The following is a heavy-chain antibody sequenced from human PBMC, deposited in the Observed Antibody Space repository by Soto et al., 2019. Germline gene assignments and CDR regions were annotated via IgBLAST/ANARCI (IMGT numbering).Heavy chain of an antibody. CDR2: ISYDGSNK. Sequence: VGSLRLSCAASGFTFSSYGMHWVRQAPGKGLEWVAVISYDGSNKYYADSVKGRFTISRDDSKNTLYLQMNSLRAEDTAVYYCAKEGGENYYYYGMDVWGQGTTVTVSS. CDR3: AKEGGENYYYYGMDV. CDR1: GFTFSSYG. J-gene: IGHJ6*02. V-gene: IGHV3-30*18.